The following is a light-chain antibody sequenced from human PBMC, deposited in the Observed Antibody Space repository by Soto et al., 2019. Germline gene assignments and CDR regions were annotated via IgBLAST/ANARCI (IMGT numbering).Light chain of an antibody. CDR3: QQYNDWPPRLT. CDR2: GAS. Sequence: DIVLPPTPGTLALSPGDRATLSCRASQSVSSSYLAWYQQKPGQAPRLLIYGASTRATGIPARFSGSGSETEFTLTISSLQSDDFAVYYCQQYNDWPPRLTFGGGTKVDIK. V-gene: IGKV3-15*01. J-gene: IGKJ4*01. CDR1: QSVSSSY.